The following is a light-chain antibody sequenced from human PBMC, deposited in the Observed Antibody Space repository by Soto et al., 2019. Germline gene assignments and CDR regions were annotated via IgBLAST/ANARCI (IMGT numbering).Light chain of an antibody. CDR2: SAT. J-gene: IGKJ3*01. CDR1: QGISTY. Sequence: DIQLTQSPSFLSASVGDRVTITCRASQGISTYLAWYQQNPGKAPKLLIYSATTLQSGVPSSFSGGSRSGTEFTLTIRSLQPEDFATYSCQQLDSYSLTFGPGTKVDIK. V-gene: IGKV1-9*01. CDR3: QQLDSYSLT.